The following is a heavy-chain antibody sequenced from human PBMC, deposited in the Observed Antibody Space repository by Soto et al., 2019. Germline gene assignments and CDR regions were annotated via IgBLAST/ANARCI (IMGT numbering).Heavy chain of an antibody. CDR2: ISGSGGST. V-gene: IGHV3-23*01. CDR3: AKTRYCSGGSCYQKGQSTNYFDY. D-gene: IGHD2-15*01. CDR1: GFTFSSYA. Sequence: TGGSLRLSCAASGFTFSSYAMSWVRQAPGKGLEWVSAISGSGGSTYYADSVKGRFTISRDNSKNTLYLQMDSLRAEDTAVYYCAKTRYCSGGSCYQKGQSTNYFDYWGQGTLVTVSS. J-gene: IGHJ4*02.